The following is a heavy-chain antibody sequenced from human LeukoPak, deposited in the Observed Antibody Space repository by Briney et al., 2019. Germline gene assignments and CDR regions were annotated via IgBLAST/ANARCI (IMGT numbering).Heavy chain of an antibody. CDR3: TTDARWSGSYFG. CDR2: IKSKTDGGTT. Sequence: KPGGSLRLSCAASGFTFSSYWMSWVRQAPGKGLEWVGRIKSKTDGGTTDYAAPVKGRFTISRDDSKNTLYLEMNSLKTEDTAVYYCTTDARWSGSYFGWGQGTLVTVSS. J-gene: IGHJ4*02. V-gene: IGHV3-15*01. D-gene: IGHD1-26*01. CDR1: GFTFSSYW.